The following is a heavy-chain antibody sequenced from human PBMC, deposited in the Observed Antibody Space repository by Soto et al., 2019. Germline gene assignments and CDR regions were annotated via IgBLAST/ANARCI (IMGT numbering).Heavy chain of an antibody. CDR3: VREGTNISPHCYITAAGRFDH. CDR2: IYYSGST. D-gene: IGHD6-25*01. CDR1: CGSISSYY. J-gene: IGHJ4*02. V-gene: IGHV4-59*01. Sequence: SETLSLTCTVSCGSISSYYWSCIRQPPGKGLEWIGYIYYSGSTNYNPSLKRRVTISVDTSKTQFSLKLSSVSAADTAVYYCVREGTNISPHCYITAAGRFDHWGQGALVTVSS.